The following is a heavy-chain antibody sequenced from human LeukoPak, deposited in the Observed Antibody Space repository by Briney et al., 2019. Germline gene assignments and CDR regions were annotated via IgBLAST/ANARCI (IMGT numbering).Heavy chain of an antibody. Sequence: GGSLRLSCAASGFTFSSHTMNWVRQAPGKGLEWVSSISSSSSYIYYADSVKGRFTISRDNAKNSLYLQMNSLRAEDTAVYYCARGNGYDFWSGYFTLFDYWGQGTLVTVSS. CDR2: ISSSSSYI. CDR3: ARGNGYDFWSGYFTLFDY. CDR1: GFTFSSHT. D-gene: IGHD3-3*01. V-gene: IGHV3-21*01. J-gene: IGHJ4*02.